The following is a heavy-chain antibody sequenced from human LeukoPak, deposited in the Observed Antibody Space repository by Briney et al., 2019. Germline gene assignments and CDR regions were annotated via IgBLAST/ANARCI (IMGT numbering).Heavy chain of an antibody. J-gene: IGHJ4*02. D-gene: IGHD2-2*01. V-gene: IGHV1-18*01. CDR1: GYTFTTYA. CDR2: ISAYNGNT. Sequence: ASVKVSCKASGYTFTTYAMNWVRQAPGQGLKWMGWISAYNGNTNYAQKLQGRVTMTTDTSTSTAYMELRSLRSDDTAVYYCAREGVTYCSSTSRCMGYFDYWGQGTLVTVSS. CDR3: AREGVTYCSSTSRCMGYFDY.